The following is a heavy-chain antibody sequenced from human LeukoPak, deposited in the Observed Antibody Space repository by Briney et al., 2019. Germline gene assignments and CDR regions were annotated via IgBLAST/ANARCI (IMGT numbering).Heavy chain of an antibody. CDR2: INPNSGDT. CDR3: ARDLLHSGSGNDP. D-gene: IGHD4-23*01. J-gene: IGHJ5*02. CDR1: GYTFTDYY. V-gene: IGHV1-2*02. Sequence: ASVKVSCKASGYTFTDYYINWVRQAPGQGLEWIGWINPNSGDTNYAQKFQDRVTMTRDTSISTAYIELNLLRSDDTAVFYCARDLLHSGSGNDPWGQGTLVTVSS.